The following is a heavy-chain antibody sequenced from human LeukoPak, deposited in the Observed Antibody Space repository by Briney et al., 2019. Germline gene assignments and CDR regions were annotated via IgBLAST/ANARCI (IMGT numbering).Heavy chain of an antibody. D-gene: IGHD3-22*01. Sequence: PGGSLRLSCAASGFTFSDYYMSWIRQAPGKGLEWVSYISSSGSTTYYADSVKGRFTISRDNAKNSLYLQMNSLRAEDTAVYYCARDRYYDSSGYIGYWGQGTLVTVSS. CDR1: GFTFSDYY. CDR3: ARDRYYDSSGYIGY. V-gene: IGHV3-11*04. J-gene: IGHJ4*02. CDR2: ISSSGSTT.